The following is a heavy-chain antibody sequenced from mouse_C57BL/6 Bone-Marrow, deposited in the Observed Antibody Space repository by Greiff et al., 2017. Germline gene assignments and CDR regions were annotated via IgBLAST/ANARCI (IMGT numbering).Heavy chain of an antibody. CDR3: AREGPVLSAD. J-gene: IGHJ3*01. CDR2: ISDGGSYT. V-gene: IGHV5-4*01. Sequence: EVKLVESGGGLVKPGGSLKLSCAASGFTFSSYAMSWVRQTPEQRLEWVATISDGGSYTYYPDNVKGRFTISRDNAKNNLYLQMSHLTAEDTAMXYCAREGPVLSADWGQGTLVTVSA. CDR1: GFTFSSYA.